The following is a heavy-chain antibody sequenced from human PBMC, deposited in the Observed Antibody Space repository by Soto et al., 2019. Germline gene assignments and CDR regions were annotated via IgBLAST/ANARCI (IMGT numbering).Heavy chain of an antibody. CDR1: GGTFSSYA. D-gene: IGHD5-18*01. V-gene: IGHV1-69*01. J-gene: IGHJ2*01. CDR2: IIPIFGTA. Sequence: QVQLVQSGAEVKKPGSSVKVSCKASGGTFSSYAISWVRQAPGQGLEWMGGIIPIFGTANYAQKFQGRVTITADESTSTAYMELSSLRSGDTAVYYCARGARDTAMVTNWYFDLWGRGTLVTVSS. CDR3: ARGARDTAMVTNWYFDL.